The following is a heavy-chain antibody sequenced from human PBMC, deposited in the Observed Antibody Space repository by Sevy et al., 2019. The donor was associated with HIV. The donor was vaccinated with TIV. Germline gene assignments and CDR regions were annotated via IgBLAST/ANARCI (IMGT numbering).Heavy chain of an antibody. Sequence: SETLSLTCAVYGGSFSGYYWSWIRQPPGKGLEWIGEINHSGSTNYNPSLKSRVTISVDTSKNQFSLKLSSVTAADTAVDYCARGRGGRSSSRIRFDYWGQGTLVTVSS. V-gene: IGHV4-34*01. CDR2: INHSGST. J-gene: IGHJ4*02. CDR1: GGSFSGYY. CDR3: ARGRGGRSSSRIRFDY. D-gene: IGHD6-6*01.